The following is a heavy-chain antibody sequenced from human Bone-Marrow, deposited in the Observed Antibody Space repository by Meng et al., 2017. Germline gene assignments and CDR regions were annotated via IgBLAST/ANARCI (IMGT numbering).Heavy chain of an antibody. D-gene: IGHD6-6*01. Sequence: QVQLQESGPGLVKPSETLSLTCAVSGDSISSGGYSWSWIRQPPGKGLEWIGYIYHSGSTYFNPSLKSRVTVSVDRSKNQFSLNLSSVTAADTAVYYCARYSSSSLAFDFWGQGTLVTVSS. V-gene: IGHV4-30-2*01. J-gene: IGHJ4*02. CDR3: ARYSSSSLAFDF. CDR2: IYHSGST. CDR1: GDSISSGGYS.